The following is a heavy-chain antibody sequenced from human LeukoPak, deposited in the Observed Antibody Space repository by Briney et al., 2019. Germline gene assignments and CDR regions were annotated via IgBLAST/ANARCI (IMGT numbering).Heavy chain of an antibody. CDR1: GYTFTSYA. J-gene: IGHJ4*02. CDR2: INAGNGNT. D-gene: IGHD3-22*01. Sequence: ASVKVSCKASGYTFTSYAMHWVRQAPGQRLEWMGWINAGNGNTKYSQKLQGRVTMTTDTSTSTAYMELRSLRSDDTAVYYCARDLFPYYYDSSGYYFADYWGQGTLVTVSS. CDR3: ARDLFPYYYDSSGYYFADY. V-gene: IGHV1-3*01.